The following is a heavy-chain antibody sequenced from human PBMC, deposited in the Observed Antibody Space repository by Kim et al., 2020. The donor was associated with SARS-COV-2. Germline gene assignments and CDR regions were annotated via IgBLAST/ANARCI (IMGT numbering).Heavy chain of an antibody. J-gene: IGHJ4*02. CDR1: GGSISSYY. CDR2: IYYSGST. Sequence: SETLSLTCTVSGGSISSYYWSWIRQPPGKGLEWIGYIYYSGSTNYNPSLKSRVTISVDTSKNQFSLKLSSVTAADTAVYYCARRALGYCSGGSCYSAFDYWGQGTLVTVSS. V-gene: IGHV4-59*01. D-gene: IGHD2-15*01. CDR3: ARRALGYCSGGSCYSAFDY.